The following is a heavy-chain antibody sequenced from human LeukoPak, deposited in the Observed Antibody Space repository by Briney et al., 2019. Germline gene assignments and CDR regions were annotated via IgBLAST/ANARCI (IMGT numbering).Heavy chain of an antibody. CDR2: IKQDGSEK. D-gene: IGHD2-2*01. V-gene: IGHV3-7*03. CDR1: GFTFSSYW. J-gene: IGHJ5*02. CDR3: AKDTSFRDIVVVPAASGGWFDP. Sequence: GGSLRLSCAASGFTFSSYWMSWVRQAPGKGLEWVANIKQDGSEKYYVDSVKGRFTISRDNSKNTLYLQMNSLRAEDTAVYYCAKDTSFRDIVVVPAASGGWFDPWGQGTLVTVSS.